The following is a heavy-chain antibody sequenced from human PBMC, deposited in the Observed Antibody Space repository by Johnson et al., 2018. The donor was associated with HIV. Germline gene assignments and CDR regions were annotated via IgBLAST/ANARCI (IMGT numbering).Heavy chain of an antibody. J-gene: IGHJ3*01. V-gene: IGHV3-23*04. D-gene: IGHD5-12*01. CDR1: GFTFSTYD. CDR3: AKGRGYDYDALDF. Sequence: VQLVESGGGLVQPGGSLRMSCVASGFTFSTYDMTWVRQAPGKGLEWVSAISGTGGTTYYADSVRGRFSISRDKSKDTLYLQMSSLRAEDTAVYYCAKGRGYDYDALDFWGQGTMVTVSS. CDR2: ISGTGGTT.